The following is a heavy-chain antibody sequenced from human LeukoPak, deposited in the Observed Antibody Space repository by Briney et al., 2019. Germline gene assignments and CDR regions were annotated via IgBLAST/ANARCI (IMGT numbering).Heavy chain of an antibody. Sequence: PGGSLRLSCAASGFTFSSYSMNWVRQAPGKGLEWVSSISSSSSYIYYADSVKGRFTISRDNAKNSLYLQMNSLRAEDTAVYYCARPGSRTIAAAGTGYFQHWGQGTLVTVSS. D-gene: IGHD6-13*01. J-gene: IGHJ1*01. CDR2: ISSSSSYI. V-gene: IGHV3-21*01. CDR1: GFTFSSYS. CDR3: ARPGSRTIAAAGTGYFQH.